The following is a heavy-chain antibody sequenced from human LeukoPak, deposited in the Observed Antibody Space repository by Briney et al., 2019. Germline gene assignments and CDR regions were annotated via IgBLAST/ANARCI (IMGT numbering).Heavy chain of an antibody. D-gene: IGHD2-15*01. CDR2: IIPIFGTA. J-gene: IGHJ6*04. V-gene: IGHV1-69*06. Sequence: SVKVSCKASGGTFSSYAISWVRQAPRQGLEWMGGIIPIFGTANYAQKFQGRVTITADKSTSTAYMELSSLRSEDTAVYYCARDSVGGVVAATGYYYGMDVWGKGTTVTVSS. CDR1: GGTFSSYA. CDR3: ARDSVGGVVAATGYYYGMDV.